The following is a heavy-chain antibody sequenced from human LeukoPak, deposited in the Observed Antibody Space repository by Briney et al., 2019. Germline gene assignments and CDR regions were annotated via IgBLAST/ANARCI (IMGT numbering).Heavy chain of an antibody. CDR2: ISYTGNTK. CDR3: AKAFVPYYYGMDV. J-gene: IGHJ6*02. Sequence: GGSLRLSCAASGFTFNNYGMQWVRQAPGKGLEWVAVISYTGNTKYHVDSVKGRFTISRDNSKNTLYLQVNSLRAEETAVYYCAKAFVPYYYGMDVWGQGTTVTVS. V-gene: IGHV3-30*18. CDR1: GFTFNNYG. D-gene: IGHD2/OR15-2a*01.